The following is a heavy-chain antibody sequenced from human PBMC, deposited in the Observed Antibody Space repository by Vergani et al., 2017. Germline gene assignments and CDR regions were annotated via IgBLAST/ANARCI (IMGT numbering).Heavy chain of an antibody. J-gene: IGHJ6*02. CDR3: ARTRRYFDWLRYGMDV. D-gene: IGHD3-9*01. V-gene: IGHV4-30-4*01. Sequence: QVQLQESGPGLVKPSQTLSLTCTVSGGSISSGDYYWSWIRQPPGKGLEWIGYIYYRGRAYYNPSLKSQVTISVDTSKNQFSLKLSSVTAADTAVYYCARTRRYFDWLRYGMDVWGQGTTVTVSS. CDR1: GGSISSGDYY. CDR2: IYYRGRA.